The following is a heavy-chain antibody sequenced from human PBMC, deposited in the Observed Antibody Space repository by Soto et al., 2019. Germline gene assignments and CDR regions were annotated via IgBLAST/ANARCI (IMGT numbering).Heavy chain of an antibody. V-gene: IGHV3-21*01. D-gene: IGHD6-13*01. CDR2: ISSSSSYI. CDR3: ARDGSAAGSAYYYYYYMDV. Sequence: GGSLRLSCAASGFTFSSYSMNWVRQALGKGLEWVSSISSSSSYIYYADSVKGRFTISRGNAKNSLYLQMNSLRAEDTAVYYCARDGSAAGSAYYYYYYMDVWGKGTTVTVSS. J-gene: IGHJ6*03. CDR1: GFTFSSYS.